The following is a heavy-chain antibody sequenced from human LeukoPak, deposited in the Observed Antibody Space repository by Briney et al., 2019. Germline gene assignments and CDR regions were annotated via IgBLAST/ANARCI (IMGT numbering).Heavy chain of an antibody. V-gene: IGHV5-51*01. D-gene: IGHD5-24*01. J-gene: IGHJ3*02. Sequence: PGESLKISCKGSGYSFTSYWIGWVRQMPGKGLECMGIIYPGDSDTTYSPSFQGKVTMSADKSISTAFLQWSSLKASDTAMYYCARRGRDGYNYDAFDIWGQGTMVTVSS. CDR3: ARRGRDGYNYDAFDI. CDR2: IYPGDSDT. CDR1: GYSFTSYW.